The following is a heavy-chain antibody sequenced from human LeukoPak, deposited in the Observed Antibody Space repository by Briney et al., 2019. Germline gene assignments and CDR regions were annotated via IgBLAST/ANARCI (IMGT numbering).Heavy chain of an antibody. CDR2: IFYSGST. D-gene: IGHD3-22*01. CDR3: ARHGSVSSGALV. CDR1: GGSISSYY. Sequence: SETLSLTSTVSGGSISSYYWSWIRQPPGKGLEWIGYIFYSGSTNYNPSLKSRVTISVDTSKNQFSLKLSSVTAADTAVYCCARHGSVSSGALVWGQGTLVTVSS. V-gene: IGHV4-59*08. J-gene: IGHJ4*02.